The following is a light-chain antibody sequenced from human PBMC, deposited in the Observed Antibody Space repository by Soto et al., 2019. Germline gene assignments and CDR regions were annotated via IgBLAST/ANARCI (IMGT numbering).Light chain of an antibody. CDR1: QSVSNRY. Sequence: EIVLTQSPGTLSLSPGERATLSCWASQSVSNRYLAWYQQKPGQAPRLLIYGASSRATGIPDRFSGSGSGTDFTLTISSLQPEDFALYYCQQCNNWPLISFGQGTRLEIK. CDR3: QQCNNWPLIS. V-gene: IGKV3D-20*02. J-gene: IGKJ5*01. CDR2: GAS.